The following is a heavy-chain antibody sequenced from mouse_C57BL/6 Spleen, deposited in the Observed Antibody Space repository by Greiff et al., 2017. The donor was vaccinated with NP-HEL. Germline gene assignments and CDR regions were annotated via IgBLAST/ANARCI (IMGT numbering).Heavy chain of an antibody. CDR1: GYTFTSYW. Sequence: VQLQQPGAELVKPGASVKVSCKASGYTFTSYWMHWVKQRPGQGLEWIGRIHPSDSDTNYNQKFKGKATLTVDKSSSTAYMQLSSLTSEDSAVYYCAIQPVTTVVDYYAMDYWGQGTSVTVSS. J-gene: IGHJ4*01. CDR2: IHPSDSDT. V-gene: IGHV1-74*01. D-gene: IGHD1-1*01. CDR3: AIQPVTTVVDYYAMDY.